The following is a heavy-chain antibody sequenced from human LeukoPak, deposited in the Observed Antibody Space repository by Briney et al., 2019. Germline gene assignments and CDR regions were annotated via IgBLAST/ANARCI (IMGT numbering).Heavy chain of an antibody. D-gene: IGHD3-22*01. CDR2: ISYDGSNK. V-gene: IGHV3-30-3*01. CDR1: GFTFSSYA. Sequence: GGSLRLSCAASGFTFSSYAMHWVRQAPGKGLEWVAVISYDGSNKYYADSVKGRFTISRGNSKNTLYLQMNSLRAEDTAVYYCARSSSGYYYYGMDVWGQGTTVTVSS. J-gene: IGHJ6*02. CDR3: ARSSSGYYYYGMDV.